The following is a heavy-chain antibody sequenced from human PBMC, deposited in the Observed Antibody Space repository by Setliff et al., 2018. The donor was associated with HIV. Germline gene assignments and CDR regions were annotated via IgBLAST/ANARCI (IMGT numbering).Heavy chain of an antibody. J-gene: IGHJ4*02. V-gene: IGHV4-34*01. D-gene: IGHD3-22*01. CDR2: VNHSGNT. CDR1: GESFSGYY. Sequence: KPSETLSLTCAVYGESFSGYYWTWIRQPPGKVLEWIGEVNHSGNTNYNPSLKSRGTISADTSKNQFSLKLTSVTAADTAVYYCAGGTVITYFYDSSGSFDYWGQGTLVTVSS. CDR3: AGGTVITYFYDSSGSFDY.